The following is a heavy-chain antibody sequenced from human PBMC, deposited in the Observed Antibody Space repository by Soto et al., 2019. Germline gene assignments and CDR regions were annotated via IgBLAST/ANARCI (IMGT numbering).Heavy chain of an antibody. V-gene: IGHV3-48*02. J-gene: IGHJ5*02. CDR1: GFTFSSYS. CDR3: ARGLLSMNWFDP. D-gene: IGHD2-2*01. CDR2: ISSSSSTI. Sequence: GGSLRLSCAATGFTFSSYSMNWVRQAPGKGLEWVSYISSSSSTIYYADSVKGRFTISRDNAKNSLYLQMNSLRDEDTAVYYCARGLLSMNWFDPWGQGTQVTVSS.